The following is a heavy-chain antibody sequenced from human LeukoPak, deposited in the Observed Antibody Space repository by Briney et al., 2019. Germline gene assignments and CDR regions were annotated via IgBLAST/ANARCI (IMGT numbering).Heavy chain of an antibody. J-gene: IGHJ4*02. CDR1: GYIFSAYF. V-gene: IGHV1-2*02. D-gene: IGHD5-24*01. CDR3: AREDDYNCLDY. CDR2: INSKSGAT. Sequence: ASVTVSCTASGYIFSAYFMHWVRQAPGQGLEWMGLINSKSGATNYAQTFQDRVTMTRDTSISTAYMELSSLTSDDTAVYYCAREDDYNCLDYWGEGTLVTVSS.